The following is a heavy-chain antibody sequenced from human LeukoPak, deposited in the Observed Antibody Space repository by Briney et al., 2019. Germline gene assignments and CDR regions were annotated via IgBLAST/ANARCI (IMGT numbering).Heavy chain of an antibody. CDR3: ARESSGYYFDY. V-gene: IGHV3-30*14. CDR1: GFTFSSYA. J-gene: IGHJ4*02. D-gene: IGHD6-25*01. CDR2: ISYEGSNK. Sequence: GGSLRLSCAASGFTFSSYAMHWVRQAPGKGLEWVAVISYEGSNKYYADSVKGRFTISRDDSKNTLYLQMHSLRAEDTAVYYCARESSGYYFDYWGQGTLVTVSS.